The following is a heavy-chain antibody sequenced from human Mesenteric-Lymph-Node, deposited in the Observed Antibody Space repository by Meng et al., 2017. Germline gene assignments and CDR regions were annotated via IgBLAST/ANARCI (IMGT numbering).Heavy chain of an antibody. CDR2: ISAYNGNT. D-gene: IGHD6-13*01. J-gene: IGHJ1*01. V-gene: IGHV1-18*01. Sequence: VWQAWAGVKTSGSSVKVCCKASGGTCSSYAISLVRQAPGQGREWMGWISAYNGNTNYAQKLQGRVTMTTDTSTSTAYMELRSLRSDDTAVYYCARDSSSWHQYFQHWGQGTLVTVSS. CDR1: GGTCSSYA. CDR3: ARDSSSWHQYFQH.